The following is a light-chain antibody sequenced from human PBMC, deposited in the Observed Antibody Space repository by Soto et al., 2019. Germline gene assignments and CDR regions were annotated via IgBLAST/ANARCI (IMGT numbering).Light chain of an antibody. J-gene: IGKJ4*01. CDR2: DAS. CDR3: QQRSNWPFT. V-gene: IGKV3-11*01. CDR1: QSVSSN. Sequence: EIVLTQSPGALSLSPGESATLSCRASQSVSSNLAWYQQKPGQAPRLLIYDASNRATGIPARFSGSGSGIDFTLTISSLEPEDFAVYYCQQRSNWPFTFGGGTKVDIK.